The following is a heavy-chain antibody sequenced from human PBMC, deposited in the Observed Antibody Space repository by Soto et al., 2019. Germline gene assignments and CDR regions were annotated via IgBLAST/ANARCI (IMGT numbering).Heavy chain of an antibody. CDR1: GYTFTDYY. J-gene: IGHJ4*02. V-gene: IGHV1-2*02. CDR3: AVIEMGTIGDY. Sequence: GASVKVSCKASGYTFTDYYMHWVRQAPGQGLEWMGWINHNSGGTNYAQKFQDRVTMTRDTSISTAYMELSRLRYDDTAVYYCAVIEMGTIGDYWGQGTLVTVSS. D-gene: IGHD1-1*01. CDR2: INHNSGGT.